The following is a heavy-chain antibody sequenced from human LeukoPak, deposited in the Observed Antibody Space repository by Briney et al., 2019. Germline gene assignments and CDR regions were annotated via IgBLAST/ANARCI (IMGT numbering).Heavy chain of an antibody. CDR2: ISVSGST. Sequence: GSLRLSCAASGFSFSSYAMSWVRQAPGKGLEWVSGISVSGSTYYADSVKGRFTISRDNSKNTLHLQMNSLRAEDTAVYYCARGVEPLAANTLAYWGQGTLVTVSS. CDR1: GFSFSSYA. J-gene: IGHJ4*02. D-gene: IGHD1-14*01. CDR3: ARGVEPLAANTLAY. V-gene: IGHV3-23*01.